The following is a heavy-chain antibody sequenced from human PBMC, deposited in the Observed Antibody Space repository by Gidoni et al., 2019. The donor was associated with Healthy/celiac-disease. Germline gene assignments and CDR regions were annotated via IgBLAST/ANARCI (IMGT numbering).Heavy chain of an antibody. D-gene: IGHD3-22*01. CDR3: AKRRTIVVTMGGSDY. V-gene: IGHV3-23*01. CDR1: GFTFISYA. J-gene: IGHJ4*02. CDR2: ISGSGGST. Sequence: EVQLLESGGGLVQPGGSLRLSCAPSGFTFISYAMSWVRPAPGKGLEWVSAISGSGGSTYYADSVKGRFTISRDNSKNTLYLQMNSLRAEDTAVYYCAKRRTIVVTMGGSDYWGQGTLVSVSS.